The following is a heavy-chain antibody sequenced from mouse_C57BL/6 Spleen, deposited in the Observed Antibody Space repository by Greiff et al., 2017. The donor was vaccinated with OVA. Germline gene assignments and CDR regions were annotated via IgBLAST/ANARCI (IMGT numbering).Heavy chain of an antibody. V-gene: IGHV14-2*01. CDR3: ASPTYYSNYLNWYFDV. D-gene: IGHD2-5*01. J-gene: IGHJ1*03. Sequence: EVKLMESGAELVKPGASVKLSCTASGFNIKDYYMHWVKQRTEQGLEWIGRIDPEDGETKYAPKFQGKATITADTSSNTAYLQLSSLTSEDTAVYYCASPTYYSNYLNWYFDVWGTGTTVTVSS. CDR1: GFNIKDYY. CDR2: IDPEDGET.